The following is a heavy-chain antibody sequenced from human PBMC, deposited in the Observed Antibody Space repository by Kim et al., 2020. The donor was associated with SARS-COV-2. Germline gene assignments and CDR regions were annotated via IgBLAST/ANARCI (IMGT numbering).Heavy chain of an antibody. J-gene: IGHJ3*02. CDR1: GFTFSSYG. V-gene: IGHV3-33*01. Sequence: GGSLRLSCAASGFTFSSYGMHWVRQAPGKGLEWVAVIWYDGSNKYYADSVKGRFTISRDNSKNTLYLQMNSLRAEDTAVYYCAREGDITETTGAFDIWGQGTMVTVSS. D-gene: IGHD1-7*01. CDR3: AREGDITETTGAFDI. CDR2: IWYDGSNK.